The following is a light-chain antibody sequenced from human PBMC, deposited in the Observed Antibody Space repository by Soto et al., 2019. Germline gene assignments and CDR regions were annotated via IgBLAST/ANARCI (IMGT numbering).Light chain of an antibody. CDR1: QSLLHSNGYNY. J-gene: IGKJ1*01. CDR3: MQAAGWT. V-gene: IGKV2-28*01. CDR2: LGS. Sequence: DIVMTQSPLSLPVTPGEPASISCRSSQSLLHSNGYNYLDWYLQKPGQSPQLLIYLGSNRASGVPDRFSGSGSGADFTLKISRVEAEDLGVYYCMQAAGWTFGQGTKVEIK.